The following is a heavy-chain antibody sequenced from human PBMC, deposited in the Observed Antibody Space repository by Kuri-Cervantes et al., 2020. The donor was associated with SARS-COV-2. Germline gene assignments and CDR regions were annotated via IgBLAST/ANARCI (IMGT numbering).Heavy chain of an antibody. CDR3: AKDLRQVDIVAADYYHYYAMDV. V-gene: IGHV3-30*02. D-gene: IGHD5-12*01. CDR1: GFTFSSYD. J-gene: IGHJ6*02. CDR2: IRYDGSNK. Sequence: GESLKISCAASGFTFSSYDMHWVRQAPGKGLEWVAFIRYDGSNKYYADSVKGRFTISRDNSKNTLYLQTNSLRAEDTAVYYCAKDLRQVDIVAADYYHYYAMDVWGQGTTVTVSS.